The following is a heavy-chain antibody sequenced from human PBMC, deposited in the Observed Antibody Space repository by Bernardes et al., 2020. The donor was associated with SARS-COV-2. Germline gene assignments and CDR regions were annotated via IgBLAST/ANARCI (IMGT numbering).Heavy chain of an antibody. D-gene: IGHD3-22*01. CDR2: INPNSGGT. V-gene: IGHV1-2*02. CDR1: GYTFTGHY. J-gene: IGHJ4*02. CDR3: ARDPVSDRSGRTHFDF. Sequence: TVASKASGYTFTGHYLHWVRQAPGLGIEWLGWINPNSGGTKYAQKFQGRVTMTRDTSISTAYMDLSRLRSDDTAVYYCARDPVSDRSGRTHFDFWGQGTLVTGSS.